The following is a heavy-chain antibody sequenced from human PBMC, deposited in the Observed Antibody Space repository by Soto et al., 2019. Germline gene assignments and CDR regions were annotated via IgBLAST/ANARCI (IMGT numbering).Heavy chain of an antibody. CDR2: IKSKTDGGTT. CDR1: GFTFSNAW. Sequence: GGSLRLSCAASGFTFSNAWMNWVRQAPGKGLEWVGRIKSKTDGGTTDYAAPVKGRFTISRDDSKNTLYLQMNSLKTEDTAVYYCTQGGYSSSSEIDYWGQGTLVTVSS. CDR3: TQGGYSSSSEIDY. J-gene: IGHJ4*02. D-gene: IGHD6-6*01. V-gene: IGHV3-15*07.